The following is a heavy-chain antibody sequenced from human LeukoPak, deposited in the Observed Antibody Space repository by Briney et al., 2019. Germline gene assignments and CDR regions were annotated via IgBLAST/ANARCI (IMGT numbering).Heavy chain of an antibody. V-gene: IGHV4-4*07. Sequence: PETLSLTCAVYGGSFSGYYWSWIRQPAGKGLEWTGRIYTSGSTNYNPSLKSRVTMSVDTSKNQFSLKLSSVTAADTAVYYCAREDYGAIDYWGQGTLVTVSS. J-gene: IGHJ4*02. CDR3: AREDYGAIDY. CDR1: GGSFSGYY. CDR2: IYTSGST. D-gene: IGHD4-17*01.